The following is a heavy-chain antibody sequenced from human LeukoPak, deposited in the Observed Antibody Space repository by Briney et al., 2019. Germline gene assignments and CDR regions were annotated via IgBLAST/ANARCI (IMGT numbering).Heavy chain of an antibody. D-gene: IGHD1-26*01. J-gene: IGHJ4*02. V-gene: IGHV4-28*01. CDR2: IYYSGST. CDR1: GYSISSTNW. CDR3: AKYSGSYYVDY. Sequence: PSDTLSLTCAVSGYSISSTNWWGWIRQPPGKGLEWIGYIYYSGSTYYNPSLKSRVTMSVDTSKNRFSLKLRSVTAVDTAVYYCAKYSGSYYVDYWGQGTLVTVSS.